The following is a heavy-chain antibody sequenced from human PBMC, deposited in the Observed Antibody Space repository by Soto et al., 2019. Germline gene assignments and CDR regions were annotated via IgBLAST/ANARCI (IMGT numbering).Heavy chain of an antibody. D-gene: IGHD2-21*01. Sequence: EVQLVESGGGLVQPGGSLILSCAASGFTFSSYWMHWVRQAPGKGLVWVSRINNYGSSTSYADSVKGRFTISRDNAKSTLYLEMSSLRAEDTAVYYCARDPLLIGDTDYGLDVWGQGTTVTVSS. CDR1: GFTFSSYW. CDR2: INNYGSST. V-gene: IGHV3-74*01. CDR3: ARDPLLIGDTDYGLDV. J-gene: IGHJ6*02.